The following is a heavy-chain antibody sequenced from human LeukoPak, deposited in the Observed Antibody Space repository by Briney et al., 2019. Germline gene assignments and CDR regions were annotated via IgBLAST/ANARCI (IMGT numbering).Heavy chain of an antibody. J-gene: IGHJ6*02. Sequence: GGPLRLSCAASGFTFDDYGMSWVRQAPGKGLEWVSGFNWNGGSTGYADSVKGRFTISRDNAKNSLYLEMNSLRAEDTALYHCARDLRYFDWFGMDVWGQGTTVTVSS. V-gene: IGHV3-20*01. D-gene: IGHD3-9*01. CDR3: ARDLRYFDWFGMDV. CDR1: GFTFDDYG. CDR2: FNWNGGST.